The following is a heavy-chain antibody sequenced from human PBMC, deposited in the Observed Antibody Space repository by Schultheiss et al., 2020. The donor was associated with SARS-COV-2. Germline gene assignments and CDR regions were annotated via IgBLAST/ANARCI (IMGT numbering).Heavy chain of an antibody. J-gene: IGHJ5*02. CDR1: GGSISSYY. CDR2: INHSGST. Sequence: SETLSLTCTVSGGSISSYYWSWIRQPPGKGLEWIGEINHSGSTNYNPSLKSRVTISVDKSKNQFSLRLSSVTAADTAVYYCAREGGSGGINNWFDPWGQGTLVTVSS. CDR3: AREGGSGGINNWFDP. D-gene: IGHD2-15*01. V-gene: IGHV4-34*01.